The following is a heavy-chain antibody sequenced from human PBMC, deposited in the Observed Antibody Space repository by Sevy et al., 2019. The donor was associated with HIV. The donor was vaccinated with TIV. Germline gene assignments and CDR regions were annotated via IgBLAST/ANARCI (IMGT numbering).Heavy chain of an antibody. Sequence: GGSLRLSCAASGFTFSIAWMNWVRQAPGKGLEWVGRIKSIGNGGTTDYAAPVKGRVTISRDDSKNTLYLQMNGLKTEDTAVYYCCTDRLLWIGAPYGMDVWGQGTTVTVSS. CDR2: IKSIGNGGTT. D-gene: IGHD3-10*01. J-gene: IGHJ6*02. V-gene: IGHV3-15*07. CDR3: CTDRLLWIGAPYGMDV. CDR1: GFTFSIAW.